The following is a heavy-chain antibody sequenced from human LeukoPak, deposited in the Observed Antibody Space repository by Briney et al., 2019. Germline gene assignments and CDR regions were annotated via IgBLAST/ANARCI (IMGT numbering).Heavy chain of an antibody. CDR3: ARERGYCTNGVCYPDAFDI. CDR2: IYYSGST. D-gene: IGHD2-8*01. Sequence: SETLSLTCTVSGGSISSYYWSWIRQTPGKGLEWIGYIYYSGSTNYNPSLKSRVTISVDTYKNQFSLKLSSVTAADTAVYYCARERGYCTNGVCYPDAFDIWGQGTMVTVSS. CDR1: GGSISSYY. J-gene: IGHJ3*02. V-gene: IGHV4-59*01.